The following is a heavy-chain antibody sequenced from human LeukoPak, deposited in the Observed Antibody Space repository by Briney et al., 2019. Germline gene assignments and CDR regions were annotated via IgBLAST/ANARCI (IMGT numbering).Heavy chain of an antibody. D-gene: IGHD6-13*01. CDR2: INPNSGGT. CDR1: GYTFSGFY. Sequence: ASVKVSCKASGYTFSGFYIHWVRQAPGQGLEWMGWINPNSGGTNYAQKFQGRVTMTRDTSISTAYMELSRLRSDDTAVYYCARGGVYSSSHRYNWFDPWGQGTLVTVSS. V-gene: IGHV1-2*02. CDR3: ARGGVYSSSHRYNWFDP. J-gene: IGHJ5*02.